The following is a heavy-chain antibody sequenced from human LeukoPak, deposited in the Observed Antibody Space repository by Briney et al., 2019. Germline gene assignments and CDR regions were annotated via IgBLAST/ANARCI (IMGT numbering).Heavy chain of an antibody. Sequence: SETLSLTCTVSGGSISRSSFYWGWIRQPPGKGLEWIGSIYYSGSTYYNPSLKSRVAISVDTSKNQFSLKLNSVTAADTAVYYCARDEATNWGYWGQGSLVTVSS. J-gene: IGHJ4*02. D-gene: IGHD7-27*01. CDR3: ARDEATNWGY. V-gene: IGHV4-39*02. CDR2: IYYSGST. CDR1: GGSISRSSFY.